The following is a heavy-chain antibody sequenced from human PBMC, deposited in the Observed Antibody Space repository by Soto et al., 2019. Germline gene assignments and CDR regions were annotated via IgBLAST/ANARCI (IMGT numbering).Heavy chain of an antibody. Sequence: SGPTLVNPTQTLTLTCTFSGFSFSTSGVGVGWIRQPPGKALEWLALIYWDEDKRYSPSLKSRLTITKVTSKNQVLLTMTNMDPVDTATYYCVEGRPAPISGHWGQGTLVTVSS. J-gene: IGHJ1*01. V-gene: IGHV2-5*02. D-gene: IGHD2-21*01. CDR3: VEGRPAPISGH. CDR1: GFSFSTSGVG. CDR2: IYWDEDK.